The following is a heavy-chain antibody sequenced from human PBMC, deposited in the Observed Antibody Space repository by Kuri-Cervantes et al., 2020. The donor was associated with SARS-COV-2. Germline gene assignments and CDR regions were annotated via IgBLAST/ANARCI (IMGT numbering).Heavy chain of an antibody. CDR3: ARDSCSSTSCYTVFFFDY. Sequence: GGSLRLSCAASGFTFSSYAMHWVRQAPGKGLEWVAVISYDGSNKYYADSVKGRFTISRDNSKNTLYLQMNSLRAKDTAVYYCARDSCSSTSCYTVFFFDYWGQGTLVTVSS. J-gene: IGHJ4*02. CDR2: ISYDGSNK. V-gene: IGHV3-30-3*01. CDR1: GFTFSSYA. D-gene: IGHD2-2*02.